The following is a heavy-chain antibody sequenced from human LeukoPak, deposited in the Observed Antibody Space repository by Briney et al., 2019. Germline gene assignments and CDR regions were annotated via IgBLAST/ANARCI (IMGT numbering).Heavy chain of an antibody. CDR3: AKTPNYDLSFDY. V-gene: IGHV3-48*01. D-gene: IGHD5-12*01. CDR1: GFTFSSYW. CDR2: ISSSGTTI. Sequence: GGSLRLSCAASGFTFSSYWMSWVRQAPGKGLEWVSYISSSGTTIYYADSVKGRFTISRDNSKNTLYLQMNSLRAEDTAVYYCAKTPNYDLSFDYWGQGTLVTVSS. J-gene: IGHJ4*02.